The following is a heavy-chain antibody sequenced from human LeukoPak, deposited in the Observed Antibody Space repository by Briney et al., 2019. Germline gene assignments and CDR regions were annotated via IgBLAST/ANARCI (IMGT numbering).Heavy chain of an antibody. CDR1: GFTFSNYG. J-gene: IGHJ5*02. CDR2: IRSDGINK. CDR3: AKDQEGWFDP. Sequence: GGSLRLSCAASGFTFSNYGMHWVRQAPGKGLEWVAFIRSDGINKYHADSVKGRFTISRDNSKNTLYLQMNSLRAEDTAVYYCAKDQEGWFDPWGQGTLVTVSS. V-gene: IGHV3-30*02.